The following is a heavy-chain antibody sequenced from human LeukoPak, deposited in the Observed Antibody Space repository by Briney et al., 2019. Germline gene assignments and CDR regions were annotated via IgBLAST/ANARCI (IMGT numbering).Heavy chain of an antibody. CDR2: ISGSGGST. CDR1: GFTFSSYA. J-gene: IGHJ3*02. D-gene: IGHD1-26*01. Sequence: GGSLRLSCAASGFTFSSYAMSWVRQAPGKGLEWVSAISGSGGSTYYADSVKGRFTISRDNSKNTLYLQMNSLRAEDTAVYYCAILSGGYSAFDIWGQGTMVTVSS. V-gene: IGHV3-23*01. CDR3: AILSGGYSAFDI.